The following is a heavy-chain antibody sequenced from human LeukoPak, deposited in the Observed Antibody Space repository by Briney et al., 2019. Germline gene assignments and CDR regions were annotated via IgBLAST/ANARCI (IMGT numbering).Heavy chain of an antibody. V-gene: IGHV1-18*01. J-gene: IGHJ4*02. CDR3: ARTYCSSTSCYSGY. CDR2: ISAYNGNT. D-gene: IGHD2-2*01. Sequence: GASVKVSCKASGYTFTSYGISWVRQAPGQGLEWIGWISAYNGNTNYAQKLQGRVTMTTDTSTSTAYMELRSLRSDDTAVYYCARTYCSSTSCYSGYWGQGTLVTVSS. CDR1: GYTFTSYG.